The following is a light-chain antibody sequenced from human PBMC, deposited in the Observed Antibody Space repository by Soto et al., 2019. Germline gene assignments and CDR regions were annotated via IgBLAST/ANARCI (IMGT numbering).Light chain of an antibody. CDR3: QQHSNWPLT. V-gene: IGKV3-11*01. CDR2: DAS. J-gene: IGKJ5*01. CDR1: QSVSSY. Sequence: EIVLTQSPATLSLSPGERATLSCRASQSVSSYLAWYQQKPGQAPRLLIYDASNRATGIPARFSGSGSGTEYSLTISSLEPEDFALYYCQQHSNWPLTFGQGTRLEIK.